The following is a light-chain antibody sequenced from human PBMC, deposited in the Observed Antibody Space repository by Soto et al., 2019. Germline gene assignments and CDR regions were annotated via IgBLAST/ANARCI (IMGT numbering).Light chain of an antibody. V-gene: IGLV2-8*01. Sequence: QSALTQPPSASGSPGHSVTISCTGTSSDVGGYNYVSWYQQHPGKAPKLMIYEVSKRPSGVPDRFSGSKSGNTASLTVSGLQAEDEADYYCSSYAGSNKGVFGGGTKLTVL. J-gene: IGLJ2*01. CDR3: SSYAGSNKGV. CDR1: SSDVGGYNY. CDR2: EVS.